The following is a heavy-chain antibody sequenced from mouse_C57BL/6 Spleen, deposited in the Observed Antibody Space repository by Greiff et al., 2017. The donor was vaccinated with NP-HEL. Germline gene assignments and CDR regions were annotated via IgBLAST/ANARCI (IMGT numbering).Heavy chain of an antibody. CDR3: AREPDPRGYFDV. Sequence: EVQLQQSGPELVKPGASVKISCKASGYTFTDYYMNWVKQSHGKSLEWIGDITPNNGGTSYNQKFKGKATLTVDKSSSTAYIELRSLTSEASAVYYCAREPDPRGYFDVWGTGTTVTVSS. J-gene: IGHJ1*03. CDR1: GYTFTDYY. V-gene: IGHV1-26*01. CDR2: ITPNNGGT.